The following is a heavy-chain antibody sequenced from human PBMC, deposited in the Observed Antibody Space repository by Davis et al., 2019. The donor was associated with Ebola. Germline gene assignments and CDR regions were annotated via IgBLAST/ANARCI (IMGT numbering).Heavy chain of an antibody. D-gene: IGHD6-19*01. Sequence: GESLKISCSASGFTFSSYAMHWVRQAPGKGLEWVSYISSSSSYTNYADSVKGRFTISRDNAKNSLYLQMNSLRAEDTAVYYCARDRDGWYDDYWGQGTLVTVSS. V-gene: IGHV3-21*05. J-gene: IGHJ4*02. CDR2: ISSSSSYT. CDR3: ARDRDGWYDDY. CDR1: GFTFSSYA.